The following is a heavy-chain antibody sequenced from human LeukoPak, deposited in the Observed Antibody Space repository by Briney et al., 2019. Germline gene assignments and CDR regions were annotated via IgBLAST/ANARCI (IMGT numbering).Heavy chain of an antibody. CDR3: AKTSVTGTRD. CDR2: ISSSSSYI. CDR1: GFTFSSYS. J-gene: IGHJ4*02. V-gene: IGHV3-21*04. D-gene: IGHD1-7*01. Sequence: GGSLRLSCAASGFTFSSYSMNWVRQAPGKGLEWVSSISSSSSYIYYADSVKGRFTISRDNAKNTLYLQMNSLRAEDTAVYYCAKTSVTGTRDWGQGTLVTVSS.